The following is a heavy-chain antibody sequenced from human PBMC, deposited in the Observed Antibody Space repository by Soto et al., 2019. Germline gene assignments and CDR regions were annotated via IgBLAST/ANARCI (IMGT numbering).Heavy chain of an antibody. J-gene: IGHJ4*02. V-gene: IGHV3-72*01. CDR1: GFTFSDLH. CDR3: VGEYFYRLDW. Sequence: EVQLVESGGGLVQPGGSLRLSCEASGFTFSDLHINWVRQAPGTGLEWVGRSRNKSDSYTTEYAASVEGRFGISRDDSKNSLFLEMNRLKIEDTAVYYCVGEYFYRLDWWGQGTPVTVSS. D-gene: IGHD3-16*01. CDR2: SRNKSDSYTT.